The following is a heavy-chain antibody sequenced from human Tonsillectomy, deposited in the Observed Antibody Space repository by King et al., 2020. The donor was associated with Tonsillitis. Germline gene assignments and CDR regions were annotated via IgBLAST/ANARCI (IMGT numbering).Heavy chain of an antibody. J-gene: IGHJ3*02. Sequence: QLQESGPGLVKPSETLSLTCTVSGGSISSYYWSWIRQPPGKGLEWIGYIYYSGSTNYNPSLKSRVTISVDTSKNQFSLKLSSVTAADTAVYYCARGEWELLSPMWAFDIWGQGAMVTVSS. D-gene: IGHD1-26*01. CDR3: ARGEWELLSPMWAFDI. V-gene: IGHV4-59*01. CDR2: IYYSGST. CDR1: GGSISSYY.